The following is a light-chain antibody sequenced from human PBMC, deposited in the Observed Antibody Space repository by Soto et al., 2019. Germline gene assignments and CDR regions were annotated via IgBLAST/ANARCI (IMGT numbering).Light chain of an antibody. CDR2: EDN. CDR3: QSYDSSNRV. Sequence: NFMLTQPHSVSESPGKTVTISCTRSSGSIASNYVQWYQQRPGSAPTTVIYEDNQRPSGVPDRFSGSIDSSSNSASLTISGLKIEDEADYYCQSYDSSNRVFGGGTQLTVL. CDR1: SGSIASNY. V-gene: IGLV6-57*03. J-gene: IGLJ3*02.